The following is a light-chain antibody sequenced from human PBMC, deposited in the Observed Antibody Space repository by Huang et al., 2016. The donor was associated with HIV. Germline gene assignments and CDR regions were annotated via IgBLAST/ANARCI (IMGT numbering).Light chain of an antibody. CDR2: GAS. Sequence: DIQMTQSPSSLSASVGDIVTITCRASKSISYYLNWYQQRPGKAPKILIYGASNLQSGVPSRFSGSGSGTDFTLTISSLQPEDFATYYCQQSYSTSRTFGRGTRVEIK. J-gene: IGKJ1*01. V-gene: IGKV1-39*01. CDR1: KSISYY. CDR3: QQSYSTSRT.